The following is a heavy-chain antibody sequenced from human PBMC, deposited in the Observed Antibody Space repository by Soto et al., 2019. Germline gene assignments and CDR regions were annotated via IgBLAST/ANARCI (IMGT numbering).Heavy chain of an antibody. CDR2: IYYSGST. J-gene: IGHJ6*02. CDR3: AAREYDYVWGSYRYGPFSGMDV. Sequence: SETLSLTCTVSGGSISSYYWSWIRQPPGKGLEWIGYIYYSGSTNYNPSLKSRVTISVDTSKNQFSLKLSSVTAADTAVYYCAAREYDYVWGSYRYGPFSGMDVWGQGTTVTVSS. V-gene: IGHV4-59*01. CDR1: GGSISSYY. D-gene: IGHD3-16*02.